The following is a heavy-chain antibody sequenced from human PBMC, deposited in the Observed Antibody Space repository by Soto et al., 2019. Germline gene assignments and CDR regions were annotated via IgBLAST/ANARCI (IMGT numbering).Heavy chain of an antibody. D-gene: IGHD3-16*01. V-gene: IGHV4-30-4*01. Sequence: SETVSLTCSVAGGPINSPDYYLSWIRQSPGKGLEWIGYLYFNGGTQYNPSLRTPVSMSLDTSKKHFSLKKRSVTAADTAVYYCARGALGELNDPVLGPLGQGTLVTVSS. CDR3: ARGALGELNDPVLGP. J-gene: IGHJ5*02. CDR1: GGPINSPDYY. CDR2: LYFNGGT.